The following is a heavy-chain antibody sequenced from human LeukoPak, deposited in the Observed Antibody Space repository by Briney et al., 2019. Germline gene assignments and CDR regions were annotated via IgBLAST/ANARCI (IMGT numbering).Heavy chain of an antibody. CDR2: ITADGGST. CDR3: AKEPDIVVVVAATGAKSGY. J-gene: IGHJ4*02. CDR1: GFTFSSYA. D-gene: IGHD2-15*01. V-gene: IGHV3-23*01. Sequence: GGSLRLSCAASGFTFSSYAMTWVRQAPGKRLEWVSGITADGGSTFYADSVKGRFTISRDNSKNTLYLQTDSLRAEDTAVYYCAKEPDIVVVVAATGAKSGYWGQGTLVTVSS.